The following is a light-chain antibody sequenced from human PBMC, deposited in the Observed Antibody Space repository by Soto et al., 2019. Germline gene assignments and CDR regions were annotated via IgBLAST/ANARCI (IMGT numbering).Light chain of an antibody. V-gene: IGLV2-14*03. Sequence: QSALTQPASVSGSPGQSITISCTGTSSDIGGYNFVSWYQQHPGKAPKLMIYDVTNRPPGLSDRFSASKSGNTASLTISGLQAEDEADYYCSSYTTSSTLVFGGGTKLTVL. J-gene: IGLJ3*02. CDR2: DVT. CDR3: SSYTTSSTLV. CDR1: SSDIGGYNF.